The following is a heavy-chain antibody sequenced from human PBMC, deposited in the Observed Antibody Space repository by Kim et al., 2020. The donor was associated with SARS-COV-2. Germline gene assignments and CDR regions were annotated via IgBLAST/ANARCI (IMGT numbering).Heavy chain of an antibody. V-gene: IGHV4-59*13. D-gene: IGHD3-9*01. J-gene: IGHJ4*02. CDR2: IYYSGST. CDR1: GGSISSYY. CDR3: ASSDILTGYSQFDY. Sequence: SETLSLTCTVSGGSISSYYWSWIRQPPGKGLEWIGYIYYSGSTNYNPSLKSRVTISVDTSKNQFSLKLSSVTAADTAVYYCASSDILTGYSQFDYWGQGT.